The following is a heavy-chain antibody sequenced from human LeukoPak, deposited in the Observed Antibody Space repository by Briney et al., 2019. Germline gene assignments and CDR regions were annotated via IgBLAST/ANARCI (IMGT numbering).Heavy chain of an antibody. CDR3: ATSGGEIGESFNVYYFDY. D-gene: IGHD3-10*01. V-gene: IGHV3-33*01. CDR2: IWSDGSTK. J-gene: IGHJ4*02. CDR1: GFTFSNYG. Sequence: PGRSLRLSCAASGFTFSNYGMHWVRQAPGKGLERVAVIWSDGSTKYYADSVKGRFTISRDNSKNTLFLQMNSLRAEDTAVYYCATSGGEIGESFNVYYFDYWGQGTLVTVSS.